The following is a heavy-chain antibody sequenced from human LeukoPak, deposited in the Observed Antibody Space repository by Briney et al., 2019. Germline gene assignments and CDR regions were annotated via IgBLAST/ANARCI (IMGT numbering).Heavy chain of an antibody. CDR2: FDWNGGST. CDR1: GFTFDDYG. D-gene: IGHD3-22*01. J-gene: IGHJ4*02. V-gene: IGHV3-20*04. Sequence: PGGSLRLSCAASGFTFDDYGMSWVRQAPGTGLEWVSGFDWNGGSTGYADTVKGRFTISRDNAKNSLYLQMNSLRAEDTALYYCATRPLYDSSGYDFDYWGQGTLVTVSS. CDR3: ATRPLYDSSGYDFDY.